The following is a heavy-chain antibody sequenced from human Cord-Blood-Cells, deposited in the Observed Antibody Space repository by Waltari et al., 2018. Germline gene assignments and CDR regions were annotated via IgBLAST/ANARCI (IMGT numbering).Heavy chain of an antibody. D-gene: IGHD3-3*01. CDR1: EGTFSSNA. CDR2: IIPILGIA. J-gene: IGHJ4*02. Sequence: QVQLVQSGAEGKKPGSSVKVSCKASEGTFSSNAITWVRQAPGQGLEWMGRIIPILGIANYAQKFQGRVTITADKSTSTAYMELSSLRSEDTAVYYCARSLEWLLFDYWGQGTLVTVSS. CDR3: ARSLEWLLFDY. V-gene: IGHV1-69*09.